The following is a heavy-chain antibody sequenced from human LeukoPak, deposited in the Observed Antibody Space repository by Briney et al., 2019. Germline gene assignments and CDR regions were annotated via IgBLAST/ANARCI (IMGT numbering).Heavy chain of an antibody. CDR2: IYYSGST. J-gene: IGHJ4*02. V-gene: IGHV4-31*03. CDR3: ARAGYSYRRFDY. D-gene: IGHD5-18*01. Sequence: SETLSLTCTVSGGSISSGGYYWSWIRQHPGKGLEWIGYIYYSGSTYYNPSLKSRVTISVDTSKNQFSLKLSSVTAADTAVYYCARAGYSYRRFDYWGQGTLVTVSS. CDR1: GGSISSGGYY.